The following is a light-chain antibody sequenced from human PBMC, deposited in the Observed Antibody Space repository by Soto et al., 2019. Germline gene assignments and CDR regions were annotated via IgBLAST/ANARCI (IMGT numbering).Light chain of an antibody. CDR2: GAS. CDR3: QQYGTPPLT. V-gene: IGKV3-20*01. J-gene: IGKJ4*01. CDR1: QRVTSNY. Sequence: ESVLTQSPGTLSVSPGERATLSYRASQRVTSNYLAWYQQRTGQAPRLLIFGASIRDTGLPDRFSGSGSGTDFTLTVSRLEPEDFSVYYCQQYGTPPLTFGGGTKVDIK.